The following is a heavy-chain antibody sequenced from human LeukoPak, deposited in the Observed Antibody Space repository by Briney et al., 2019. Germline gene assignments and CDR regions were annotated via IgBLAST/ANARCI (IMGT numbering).Heavy chain of an antibody. CDR2: ISWNSNSI. J-gene: IGHJ6*02. D-gene: IGHD1-1*01. CDR1: GFTFDDYA. V-gene: IGHV3-9*01. Sequence: PGGSLRLSCAASGFTFDDYAMHWVRQAPGKGLEWVSCISWNSNSIGYADSVKGRFTISRDNAKNSLYLQMNSLRPEDTALYYCAKGLNDLYYYYGMDVWGQGTTVTVSS. CDR3: AKGLNDLYYYYGMDV.